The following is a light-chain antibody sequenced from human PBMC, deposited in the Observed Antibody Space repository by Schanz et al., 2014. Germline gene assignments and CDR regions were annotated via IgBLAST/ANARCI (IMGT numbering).Light chain of an antibody. CDR1: QSVTSNY. CDR3: QHYSMSPL. CDR2: GAS. V-gene: IGKV3-20*01. J-gene: IGKJ1*01. Sequence: EIVMTQSPATLSVSPGERATLSCRASQSVTSNYLTWFQKKPGQAPRLLIYGASIRATGIPDRFSGSGSGTDFTLTISRLEPEDFAVYYCQHYSMSPLFGQGTKVEIK.